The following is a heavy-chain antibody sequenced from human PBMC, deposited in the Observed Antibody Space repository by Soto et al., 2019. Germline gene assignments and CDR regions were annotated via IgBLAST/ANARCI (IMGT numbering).Heavy chain of an antibody. CDR1: GGIFSRHG. Sequence: QVQLVQSGAEVKKPASSVKVSCKASGGIFSRHGINWVRQAPGQGLEWMGGILPIFGTSKYAEKFQGRVTITADESTSTVYMHLSSRITEDTGVYCCARSQGGDLQLLYALDVWGPGTRVTVSS. J-gene: IGHJ3*01. D-gene: IGHD2-2*01. CDR3: ARSQGGDLQLLYALDV. V-gene: IGHV1-69*01. CDR2: ILPIFGTS.